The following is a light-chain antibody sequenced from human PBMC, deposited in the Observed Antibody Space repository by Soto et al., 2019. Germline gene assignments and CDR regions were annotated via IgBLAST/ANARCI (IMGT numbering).Light chain of an antibody. V-gene: IGLV2-23*02. CDR2: EVD. CDR3: CSYVGSSTWV. J-gene: IGLJ3*02. Sequence: QSALTQPASVSGSPGQSITISCTGTSDHVGSYNLVSWYQQHPGKAPKVMIYEVDKRPSGVSDRFSGSKSGNTASLTISGLQAEDEANYYCCSYVGSSTWVFGGGTKLTVL. CDR1: SDHVGSYNL.